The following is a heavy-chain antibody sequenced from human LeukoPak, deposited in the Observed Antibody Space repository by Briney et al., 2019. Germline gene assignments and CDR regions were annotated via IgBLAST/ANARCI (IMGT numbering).Heavy chain of an antibody. CDR1: GFTFNSYW. V-gene: IGHV3-74*01. Sequence: PGGSLRLSCVASGFTFNSYWMHWVRQAPGKGLIWVSRINRDGSSTSYTDSVKGQFTISRDNAKNTLYLQMNSLRAEDTAVYYCARDGYSSGWYIDYWGQGTLVTVSS. CDR2: INRDGSST. J-gene: IGHJ4*02. D-gene: IGHD6-19*01. CDR3: ARDGYSSGWYIDY.